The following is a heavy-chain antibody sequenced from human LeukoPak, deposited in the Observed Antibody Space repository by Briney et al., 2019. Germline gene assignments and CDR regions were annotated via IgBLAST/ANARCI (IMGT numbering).Heavy chain of an antibody. D-gene: IGHD2-8*01. CDR1: GGTFSSYA. CDR3: ARSGDRYCTNGVCYYYYYMDV. J-gene: IGHJ6*03. CDR2: IIPIFGTA. V-gene: IGHV1-69*06. Sequence: GASVKVSCKASGGTFSSYAISWVRQAPGQGLEWVGGIIPIFGTANYAQKFQGRVTITADKSTSTAYMELSSLRSEDTAVYYCARSGDRYCTNGVCYYYYYMDVWGKGTTVTVSS.